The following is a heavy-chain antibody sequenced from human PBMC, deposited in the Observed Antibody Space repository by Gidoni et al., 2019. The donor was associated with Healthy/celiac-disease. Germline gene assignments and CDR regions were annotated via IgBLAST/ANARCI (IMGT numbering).Heavy chain of an antibody. V-gene: IGHV3-30-3*01. J-gene: IGHJ6*04. CDR2: ISYDGSNK. CDR1: GFTFSSYA. Sequence: QVQLVESGGGVVQPGRSLRLSCAASGFTFSSYAMHWVRQAPGKGREWVAVISYDGSNKYYADSVKGRFTISRDNSKNTLYLQMNSLRAEDTAVYYCAREVKGGFGELGVWGKGTTVTVSS. D-gene: IGHD3-10*01. CDR3: AREVKGGFGELGV.